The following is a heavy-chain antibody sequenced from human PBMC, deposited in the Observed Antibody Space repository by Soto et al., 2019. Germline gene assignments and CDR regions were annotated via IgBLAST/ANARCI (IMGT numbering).Heavy chain of an antibody. V-gene: IGHV3-21*01. D-gene: IGHD4-17*01. Sequence: EVQLVESGGGLVKPGGSLRLSCAASGFTFSSYSMNWVRQAPGKGLEWVSSISSSSSYIYYADSVKGRFTISRDNAKNSLYLQMNSLRAEDTAVYYCARGPSATVTYDYWGQGTLVTVSS. CDR2: ISSSSSYI. CDR1: GFTFSSYS. J-gene: IGHJ4*02. CDR3: ARGPSATVTYDY.